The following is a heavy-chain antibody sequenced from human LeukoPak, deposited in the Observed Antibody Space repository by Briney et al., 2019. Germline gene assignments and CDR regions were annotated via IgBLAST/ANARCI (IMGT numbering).Heavy chain of an antibody. Sequence: GASVKVSCKASGYTFTSYYMHWVRQAPGQGLEWMGIINPSGGSTSYAQKFQGRVTMTRNTSISTAYMELSSLRSGDTAVYYCARGQSSSSWFRYYYYYYGMDVWGQGTTVTVSS. CDR3: ARGQSSSSWFRYYYYYYGMDV. D-gene: IGHD6-13*01. J-gene: IGHJ6*02. CDR2: INPSGGST. V-gene: IGHV1-46*01. CDR1: GYTFTSYY.